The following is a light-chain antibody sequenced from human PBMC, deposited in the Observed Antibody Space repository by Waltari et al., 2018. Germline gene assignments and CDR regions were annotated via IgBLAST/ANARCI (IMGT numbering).Light chain of an antibody. Sequence: VMTQSPDTLSLSPGERATLSCRASQSVTNSLAWYQQKPGQAPRVLIYSASNRATGVPARFSGSGSGTDFTLTISSLEPEDFAVYYCQQRSNWPRTFGQGTKVEVK. V-gene: IGKV3-11*01. CDR1: QSVTNS. CDR2: SAS. J-gene: IGKJ1*01. CDR3: QQRSNWPRT.